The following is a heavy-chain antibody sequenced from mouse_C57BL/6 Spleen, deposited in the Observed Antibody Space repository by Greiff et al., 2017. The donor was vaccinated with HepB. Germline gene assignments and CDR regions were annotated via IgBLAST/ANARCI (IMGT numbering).Heavy chain of an antibody. J-gene: IGHJ3*01. Sequence: VQVVESGAELARPGASVKLSCKASGYTFTSYGISWVKQRTGQGLEWIGEIYPRSGNTYYNEKFKGKATLTADKSSSTAYMELRSLTSEDSAVYFCARGYDYDGAWFAYWGQGTLVTVSA. V-gene: IGHV1-81*01. CDR2: IYPRSGNT. D-gene: IGHD2-4*01. CDR1: GYTFTSYG. CDR3: ARGYDYDGAWFAY.